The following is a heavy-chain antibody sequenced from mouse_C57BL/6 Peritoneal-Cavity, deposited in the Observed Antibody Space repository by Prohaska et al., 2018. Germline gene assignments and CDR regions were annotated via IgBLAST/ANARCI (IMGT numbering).Heavy chain of an antibody. CDR2: IRLKSDNYST. CDR3: ASSIYSYDVDH. D-gene: IGHD2-1*01. J-gene: IGHJ4*01. CDR1: GFTFSNYW. Sequence: EVKLEESGGGLVQPGGSMKLSCVASGFTFSNYWMNWVRQSPEKGLEWVAQIRLKSDNYSTQYAESVKGRFTISRDDSKISVYLQIINLRAEDTGIYYCASSIYSYDVDHLYQGVSATVSS. V-gene: IGHV6-3*01.